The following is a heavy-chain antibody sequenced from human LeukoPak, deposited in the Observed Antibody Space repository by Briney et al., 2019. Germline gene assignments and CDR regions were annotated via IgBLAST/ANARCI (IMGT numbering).Heavy chain of an antibody. J-gene: IGHJ4*02. CDR2: INSDGSWT. V-gene: IGHV3-74*01. CDR3: AKVKERWRDSSGYNDF. Sequence: GGSLRLSCAASGNYWMHWVRQVPGKGLVWVSHINSDGSWTSNADSVKGRFTISKDNAKNTVYLQMNSLRVEDMAVYYCAKVKERWRDSSGYNDFWGQGTLVTVSS. CDR1: GNYW. D-gene: IGHD3-22*01.